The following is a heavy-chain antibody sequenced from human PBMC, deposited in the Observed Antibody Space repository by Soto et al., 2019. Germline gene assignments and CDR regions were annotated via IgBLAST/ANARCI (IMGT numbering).Heavy chain of an antibody. CDR3: ARYVSGSYFY. Sequence: ASVKVSCKASGYTFTSYAMHLVRQAPVQILELIVWINAGNVNTKYSQKFQGRFTITGYTSAITSYMEQSILISEDTSVYYCARYVSGSYFYWGQGTLVTVSS. D-gene: IGHD3-10*01. CDR2: INAGNVNT. CDR1: GYTFTSYA. V-gene: IGHV1-3*01. J-gene: IGHJ4*02.